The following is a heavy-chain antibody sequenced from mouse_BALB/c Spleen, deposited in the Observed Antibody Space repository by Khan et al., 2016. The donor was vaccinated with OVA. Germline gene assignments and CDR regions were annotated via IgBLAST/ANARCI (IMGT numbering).Heavy chain of an antibody. Sequence: VQLQQSGAELVRPGASVKLSCKTSGYIFTSYWIHWVKQRSGQGLEWIARIYPGTNSTYYNEKFKGKATLTADKSSSTAYMQLSSLKSEDSAVXFCARDGPDGAWFVYWDQGTLVTVSA. CDR3: ARDGPDGAWFVY. J-gene: IGHJ3*01. CDR1: GYIFTSYW. V-gene: IGHV1S132*01. CDR2: IYPGTNST. D-gene: IGHD2-3*01.